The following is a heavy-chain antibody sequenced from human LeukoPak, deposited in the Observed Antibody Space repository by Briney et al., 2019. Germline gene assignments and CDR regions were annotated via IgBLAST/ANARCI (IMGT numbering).Heavy chain of an antibody. CDR1: GFTFNNAW. Sequence: GGSLRLSCAASGFTFNNAWMSWVRQAPGKGLEWVGHIKNKTDGGTTDYAAPVKGRFIISRDDSVNTLYLHMNSLKTEDTAVYYCATLRYCSSISCPFRQYYYFGVDVWSQGTTVTVSS. CDR2: IKNKTDGGTT. CDR3: ATLRYCSSISCPFRQYYYFGVDV. D-gene: IGHD2-2*01. J-gene: IGHJ6*02. V-gene: IGHV3-15*01.